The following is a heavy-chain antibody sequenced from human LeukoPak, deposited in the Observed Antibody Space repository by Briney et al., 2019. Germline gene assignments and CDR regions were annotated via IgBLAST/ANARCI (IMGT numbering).Heavy chain of an antibody. CDR3: ASLLIGYYQSFSYNTFDY. D-gene: IGHD3-3*01. CDR2: IWSDGSTK. Sequence: GGSLRLSCAASGFTFSSYGMHWVRQAPGKGLEWVAVIWSDGSTKYYADSVKGRFTISRDNSKNTLYLQMNSLRAEDTAVYYCASLLIGYYQSFSYNTFDYWGQGSLVTVSS. V-gene: IGHV3-33*01. CDR1: GFTFSSYG. J-gene: IGHJ4*02.